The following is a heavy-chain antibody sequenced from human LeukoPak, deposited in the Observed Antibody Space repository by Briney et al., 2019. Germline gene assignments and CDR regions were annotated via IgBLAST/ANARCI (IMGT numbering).Heavy chain of an antibody. CDR2: ISSSGSYI. CDR3: ARDGEMATITGGYYFDY. D-gene: IGHD5-24*01. V-gene: IGHV3-21*01. Sequence: PGGSLRLSCAASGFTFSTYSINWVRQAPGKGLEWVSSISSSGSYIYYADSVKGRFTISRDNAKNSVYLQMNSLRAEDTAVFYCARDGEMATITGGYYFDYWGQGALVTVSS. CDR1: GFTFSTYS. J-gene: IGHJ4*02.